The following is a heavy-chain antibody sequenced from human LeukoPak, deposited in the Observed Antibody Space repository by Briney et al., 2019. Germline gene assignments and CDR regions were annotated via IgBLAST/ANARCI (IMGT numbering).Heavy chain of an antibody. D-gene: IGHD1-1*01. V-gene: IGHV3-7*01. Sequence: GGSLRLSCAASGFTVSSNYMSWVRQAPGKGLEWVANINQDGSQKYYADSVRGRFTISRDNAHNSLYLQMSSLRAEDTAVYYCARWNYAFDIWGQGTLVTVSS. J-gene: IGHJ3*02. CDR2: INQDGSQK. CDR3: ARWNYAFDI. CDR1: GFTVSSNY.